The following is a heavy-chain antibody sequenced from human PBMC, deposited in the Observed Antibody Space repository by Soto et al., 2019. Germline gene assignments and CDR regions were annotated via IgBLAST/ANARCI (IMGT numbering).Heavy chain of an antibody. CDR2: ISGGGGNT. CDR3: AKPNLYCSSTSCYDH. D-gene: IGHD2-2*01. J-gene: IGHJ4*02. CDR1: GFTFSSYA. Sequence: PGGSLRLSCAASGFTFSSYAMSWVRQAPGKGLEWVSAISGGGGNTYYADSVKGRFTLSRDNSKNTLYLQMNSLRAEDTALYYCAKPNLYCSSTSCYDHWGQGTLVTVSS. V-gene: IGHV3-23*01.